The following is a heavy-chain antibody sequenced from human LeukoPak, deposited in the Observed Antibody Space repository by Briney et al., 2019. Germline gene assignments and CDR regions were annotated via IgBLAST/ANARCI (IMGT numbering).Heavy chain of an antibody. D-gene: IGHD3-22*01. CDR1: GGSISSYY. V-gene: IGHV4-59*08. CDR3: ASTSPPTYYYDSSGYQHRDY. J-gene: IGHJ4*02. CDR2: IYYSGST. Sequence: PSETLSLTCTVSGGSISSYYWSWIRQPPGKGLEWIGYIYYSGSTNYNPSLKSRVTMSVDTSKNQFSLKLSSVTAADTAVYYCASTSPPTYYYDSSGYQHRDYWGQGTLVTVSS.